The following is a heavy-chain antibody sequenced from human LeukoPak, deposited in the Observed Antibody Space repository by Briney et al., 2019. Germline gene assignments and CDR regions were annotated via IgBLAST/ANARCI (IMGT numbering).Heavy chain of an antibody. CDR3: ARGEAFCDY. Sequence: PGGSLRLSCAASGFTFSRYWMTWVRQAPGKGLEWVANIKEDGTKTYYVDSVKGRFTISRDNAQNSLYLQIKSLTPEDTAVYFCARGEAFCDYWGQGALVTVSS. CDR1: GFTFSRYW. CDR2: IKEDGTKT. J-gene: IGHJ4*02. V-gene: IGHV3-7*05.